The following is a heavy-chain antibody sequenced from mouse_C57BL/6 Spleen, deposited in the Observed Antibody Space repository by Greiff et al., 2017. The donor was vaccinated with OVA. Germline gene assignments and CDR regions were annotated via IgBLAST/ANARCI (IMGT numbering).Heavy chain of an antibody. J-gene: IGHJ2*01. V-gene: IGHV1-81*01. Sequence: VQLQQSGAELARPGASVKLSCKASGYTFTSYGISWVKQRTGQGLEWIGEIYPRSGNTYYNEKFKGKATLTADKSSSTAYMELRSLTSEDSAVYFCARSGYYGSSYETFDYWGQGTTLTVSS. CDR2: IYPRSGNT. CDR3: ARSGYYGSSYETFDY. CDR1: GYTFTSYG. D-gene: IGHD1-1*01.